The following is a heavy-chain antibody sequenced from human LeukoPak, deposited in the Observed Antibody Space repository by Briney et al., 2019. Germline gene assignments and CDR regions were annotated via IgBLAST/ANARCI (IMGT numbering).Heavy chain of an antibody. V-gene: IGHV3-23*01. J-gene: IGHJ3*02. Sequence: GGSLRLSCAASGFTFSSYSMSWVRQAPGKGLEWVSAISGSGGSTYYADSVKGRFTISRDNSKNTLYLQMNSLRAEDTAVYYCAKFVTGYSIVDAFDIWGQGTMVTVSS. D-gene: IGHD3-9*01. CDR3: AKFVTGYSIVDAFDI. CDR1: GFTFSSYS. CDR2: ISGSGGST.